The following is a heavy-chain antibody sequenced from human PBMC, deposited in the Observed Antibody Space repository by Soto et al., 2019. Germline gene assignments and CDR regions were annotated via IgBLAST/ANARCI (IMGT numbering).Heavy chain of an antibody. V-gene: IGHV5-51*01. CDR3: TRGDTSMGFDY. J-gene: IGHJ4*02. CDR1: GYSFTTDW. Sequence: GESLKMSCNGSGYSFTTDWIALVRQMPGKGLEWMGIIYPGDSDARYSPSFQGQVTFSADKSINTTYLHFNSLEASDTAMYFCTRGDTSMGFDYWGQGTLVTVSS. CDR2: IYPGDSDA. D-gene: IGHD5-18*01.